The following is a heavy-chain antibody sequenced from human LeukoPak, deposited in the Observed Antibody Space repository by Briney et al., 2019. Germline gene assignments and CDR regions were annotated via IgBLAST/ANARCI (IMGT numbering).Heavy chain of an antibody. D-gene: IGHD2-15*01. Sequence: GGSLRLSCAASGFIFSSYAMSWVRQAPGKGLEWVANIKLDGSTKDYVDSVKGRFTISRDNAKNSLYLQMNSLRGDDTAVYYCATVAGDCSGGRCYLLRFDYWGQGTLVTVSS. J-gene: IGHJ4*02. CDR1: GFIFSSYA. CDR3: ATVAGDCSGGRCYLLRFDY. CDR2: IKLDGSTK. V-gene: IGHV3-7*01.